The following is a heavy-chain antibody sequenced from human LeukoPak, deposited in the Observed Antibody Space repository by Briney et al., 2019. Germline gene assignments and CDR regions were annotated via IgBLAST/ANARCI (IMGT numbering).Heavy chain of an antibody. D-gene: IGHD3-22*01. J-gene: IGHJ6*02. CDR3: ARGRSSGPYYYYGMDV. CDR1: GYSFTSYW. CDR2: IYPGDSDT. V-gene: IGHV5-51*01. Sequence: GESLKISCKGSGYSFTSYWIGWVRQMPGKGLECMGIIYPGDSDTRYSPSFQGQVTISADKSISTAYLQWSSLEASDTAMYYCARGRSSGPYYYYGMDVWGQGTTVTVSS.